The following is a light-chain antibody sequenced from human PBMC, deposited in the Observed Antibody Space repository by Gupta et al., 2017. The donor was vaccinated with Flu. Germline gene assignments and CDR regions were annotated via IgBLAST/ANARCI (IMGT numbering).Light chain of an antibody. Sequence: QSVLTQPPSVSGAPGQRVTTSCTGSSSNIGAGYDVHWYQQLPGTAPKLLIYGNSNRPSGVPDRFSGSKSGTSASLAITGLQAEDEADYYCRSYDSSLSGSRVFGGGTKLTVL. CDR2: GNS. J-gene: IGLJ3*02. V-gene: IGLV1-40*01. CDR1: SSNIGAGYD. CDR3: RSYDSSLSGSRV.